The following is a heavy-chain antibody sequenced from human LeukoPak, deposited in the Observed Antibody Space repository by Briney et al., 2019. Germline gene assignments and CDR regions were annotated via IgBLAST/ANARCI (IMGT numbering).Heavy chain of an antibody. CDR3: ARARTTKGFDY. CDR2: IWYDGSNK. J-gene: IGHJ4*02. Sequence: GGSLRLSCAASGFTFNSYGIHWVRQAPGKGLEWVAFIWYDGSNKYYADSVKGRFTISRDNSKNTLYLQMNSLRAEDTAVYYCARARTTKGFDYWGQGTLVTVSS. CDR1: GFTFNSYG. V-gene: IGHV3-33*01. D-gene: IGHD4-17*01.